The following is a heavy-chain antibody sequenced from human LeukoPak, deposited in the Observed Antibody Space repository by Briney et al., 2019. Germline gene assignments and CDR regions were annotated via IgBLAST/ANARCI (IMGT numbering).Heavy chain of an antibody. CDR1: GFTFSSYG. D-gene: IGHD6-13*01. CDR3: ARVKAAAGTTLLDY. Sequence: PGGSLRLSCAASGFTFSSYGMHWVRQAPGKGLEWVSSISSSSSYIYYADSVKGRFTISRDNAKNSLYLQMNSLRAEDTAVYYCARVKAAAGTTLLDYWGQGTLVTVSS. CDR2: ISSSSSYI. V-gene: IGHV3-21*01. J-gene: IGHJ4*02.